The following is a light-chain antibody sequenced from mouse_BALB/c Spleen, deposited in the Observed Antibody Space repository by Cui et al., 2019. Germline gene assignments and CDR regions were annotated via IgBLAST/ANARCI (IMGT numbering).Light chain of an antibody. CDR3: LQYDSSPYT. J-gene: IGKJ2*01. CDR2: ATT. CDR1: QDIGSS. V-gene: IGKV9-120*02. Sequence: DIQMTQSPSSLSASAGERVSVTCRASQDIGSSLSWFQQKPERSTKRLIYATTSLVSGVPKRFSGSRSGSDYSLTISSLEYEDIVIYYCLQYDSSPYTFGGGTKLEIK.